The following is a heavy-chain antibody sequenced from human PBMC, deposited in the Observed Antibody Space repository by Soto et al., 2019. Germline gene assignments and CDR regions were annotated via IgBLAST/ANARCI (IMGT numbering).Heavy chain of an antibody. CDR1: GGSISSGGYY. CDR3: ARGGGYDYAASQDY. J-gene: IGHJ4*02. CDR2: IYYSGST. D-gene: IGHD3-16*01. V-gene: IGHV4-31*03. Sequence: QVQLQESGPGLVKPSQTLSLTCTVSGGSISSGGYYWSWIRQHPGKGLEWIGYIYYSGSTYYNPSLRSRATIAVDTSMNQFARKLTSVTAADTAVYYCARGGGYDYAASQDYWGQGTLVTVSS.